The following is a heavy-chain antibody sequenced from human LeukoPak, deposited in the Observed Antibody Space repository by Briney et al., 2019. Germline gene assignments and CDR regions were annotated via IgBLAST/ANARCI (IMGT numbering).Heavy chain of an antibody. CDR1: GFTFSDYY. J-gene: IGHJ4*02. CDR3: ARVRGWYLDY. CDR2: ISSSSSYT. V-gene: IGHV3-11*06. D-gene: IGHD6-19*01. Sequence: GGSLRLSCAASGFTFSDYYMSWIRQAPGKGLDWVSYISSSSSYTNHADSVKGRFTISRDNAKNSLYLQMNSLRAEDTAVYYCARVRGWYLDYWGQGTVVTVSS.